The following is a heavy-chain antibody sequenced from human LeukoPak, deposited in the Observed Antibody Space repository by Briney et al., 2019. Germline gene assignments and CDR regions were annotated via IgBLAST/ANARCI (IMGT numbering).Heavy chain of an antibody. Sequence: GGSLRLSCAASGFTFSSYSMNWVRQTSGNRLEWVSYITGSSDTIYYADSVTGRFTISRDNARNSLFLQMNSLRVEDTAVYYCTTAKNDYWGQGTLVTVFS. CDR1: GFTFSSYS. J-gene: IGHJ4*02. V-gene: IGHV3-48*01. CDR3: TTAKNDY. CDR2: ITGSSDTI.